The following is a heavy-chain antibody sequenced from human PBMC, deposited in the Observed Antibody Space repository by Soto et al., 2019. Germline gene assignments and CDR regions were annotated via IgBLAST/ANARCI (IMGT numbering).Heavy chain of an antibody. CDR2: ISAYNGNT. D-gene: IGHD5-12*01. CDR3: ARVEDLEMATTGDSFDY. J-gene: IGHJ4*02. V-gene: IGHV1-18*01. Sequence: QVQLVQSGAEVKKPGASVKVSCKASGYTFTSYGISWVRQAPGQGLEWRGWISAYNGNTNYAQKLQGRGTMTTDTSTSTAYMELRSLRSDDTAVYYCARVEDLEMATTGDSFDYWGQGTLVTVSS. CDR1: GYTFTSYG.